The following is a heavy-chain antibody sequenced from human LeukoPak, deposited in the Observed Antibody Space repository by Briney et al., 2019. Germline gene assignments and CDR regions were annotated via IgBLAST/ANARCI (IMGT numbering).Heavy chain of an antibody. CDR3: ARLPHYYYGMDV. CDR2: IYYSGST. CDR1: GGSISSYY. V-gene: IGHV4-59*08. J-gene: IGHJ6*02. Sequence: SETLSLTCTVSGGSISSYYWSWIRQPPGKGLEWIGYIYYSGSTNYNPSLKSRVTISVDTSKHQFSLKLSSVTAADTAVYYCARLPHYYYGMDVWGQGTTVTVSS.